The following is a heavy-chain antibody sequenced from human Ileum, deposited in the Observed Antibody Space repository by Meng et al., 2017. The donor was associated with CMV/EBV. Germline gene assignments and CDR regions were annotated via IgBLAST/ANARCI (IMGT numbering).Heavy chain of an antibody. V-gene: IGHV3-48*03. Sequence: GESLKISCPAFDFRFSSYEMNWVRQAAGKGLEWISYISGSGDSKYYADSVRGRFTISRDNAKNSLYLQMDSLTAEDTGVYFCARDSCSANRCHALDVWGQGTTVTVSS. J-gene: IGHJ6*02. CDR2: ISGSGDSK. CDR1: DFRFSSYE. D-gene: IGHD2-15*01. CDR3: ARDSCSANRCHALDV.